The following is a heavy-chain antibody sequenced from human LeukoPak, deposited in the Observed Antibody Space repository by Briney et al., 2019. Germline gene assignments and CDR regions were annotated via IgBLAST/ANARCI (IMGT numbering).Heavy chain of an antibody. V-gene: IGHV3-48*01. CDR1: GFTFSSYS. CDR2: ISSSSSTI. J-gene: IGHJ6*03. D-gene: IGHD2-15*01. Sequence: AGGSLRLSCAASGFTFSSYSMNWVRQAPGKGLEWVSYISSSSSTIYYADSVKGRFTISRDNAKNSLYLQMNSLRAEDTAVYYCARVYGGREYYYYYYMDVWGKGTTVTISS. CDR3: ARVYGGREYYYYYYMDV.